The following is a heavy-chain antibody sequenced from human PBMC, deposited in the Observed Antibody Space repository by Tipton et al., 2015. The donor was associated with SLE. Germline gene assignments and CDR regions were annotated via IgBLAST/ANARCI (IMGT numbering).Heavy chain of an antibody. CDR2: IIPIFGTA. V-gene: IGHV1-69*01. Sequence: LVQSGAEVKKPGSSVKVSCKASGGTFSSYAISWVRQSPGQGLEWMGGIIPIFGTANYAQKFQGRVTITADESTRTAYMELSRLRSEDTGMYYWARGGGEDCGGDCYSEYFQHWGQGTLVTVSS. J-gene: IGHJ1*01. CDR3: ARGGGEDCGGDCYSEYFQH. D-gene: IGHD2-21*02. CDR1: GGTFSSYA.